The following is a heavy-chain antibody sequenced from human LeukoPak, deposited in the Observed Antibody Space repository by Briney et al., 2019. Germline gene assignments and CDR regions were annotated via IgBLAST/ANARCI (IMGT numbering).Heavy chain of an antibody. CDR2: ISYDGSNK. J-gene: IGHJ3*02. Sequence: AGRSLRLSCAASGFTFSSYGMHWVRQAPGKGLEWVAVISYDGSNKYYADSVKGRFTISRDNAKNSLYLQMNSLRAEDTAVYYCAKESDAFDIWGQGTMVTVSS. CDR1: GFTFSSYG. CDR3: AKESDAFDI. V-gene: IGHV3-30*18.